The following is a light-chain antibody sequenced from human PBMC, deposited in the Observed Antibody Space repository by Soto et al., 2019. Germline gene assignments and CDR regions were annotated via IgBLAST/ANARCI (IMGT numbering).Light chain of an antibody. CDR1: QSISSS. CDR3: QQLNSYPGIT. CDR2: GAF. V-gene: IGKV3-15*01. Sequence: EIVMTQSPATLSVSPGERATLFCRASQSISSSLAWYQQKPGQAPRLLIYGAFTRATGIPARFSGSGSGTDSTLTISSLQPEDFATYYCQQLNSYPGITFGQGTRLEI. J-gene: IGKJ5*01.